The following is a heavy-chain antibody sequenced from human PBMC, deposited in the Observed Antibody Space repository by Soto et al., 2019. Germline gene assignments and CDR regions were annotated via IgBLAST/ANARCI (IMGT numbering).Heavy chain of an antibody. Sequence: GSLRLSCAASGFTFSSYGMHWVRQAPGKGLEWVAVIWYDGSNKYYADSVKGRFTISRDNSKNTLYLQMNSLRAEDTAVYYCARDGSGCSGGSCIIDAFDIWGQGTMVTVSS. V-gene: IGHV3-33*01. CDR2: IWYDGSNK. CDR1: GFTFSSYG. CDR3: ARDGSGCSGGSCIIDAFDI. J-gene: IGHJ3*02. D-gene: IGHD2-15*01.